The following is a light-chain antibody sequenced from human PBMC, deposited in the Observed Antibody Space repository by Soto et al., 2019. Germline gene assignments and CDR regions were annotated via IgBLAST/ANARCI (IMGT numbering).Light chain of an antibody. CDR2: DVT. Sequence: QSVLTQPASVSGSPGQSITISCTGTSSDVGGYNYVSWYQHHPGKAPKLMIYDVTNRPSGVSNRFSGSKSGNTASLSISGLQAEDEADYYCSSYARNRDVLFGGGTKLTV. CDR1: SSDVGGYNY. CDR3: SSYARNRDVL. J-gene: IGLJ2*01. V-gene: IGLV2-14*03.